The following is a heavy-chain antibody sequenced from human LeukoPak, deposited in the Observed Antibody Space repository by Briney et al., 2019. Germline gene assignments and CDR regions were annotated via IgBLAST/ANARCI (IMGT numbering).Heavy chain of an antibody. V-gene: IGHV4-34*01. CDR2: INHSGNT. CDR3: STVYSGYDVVGEDY. J-gene: IGHJ4*02. CDR1: GGSFSGYY. D-gene: IGHD5-12*01. Sequence: SETLSLTCAVYGGSFSGYYWSWLRQPPGKGLEWIGEINHSGNTNYNPSLKSRVTISVDTSKNQFPLNLSSVAAADTAVYYCSTVYSGYDVVGEDYWGQGTLVTVSS.